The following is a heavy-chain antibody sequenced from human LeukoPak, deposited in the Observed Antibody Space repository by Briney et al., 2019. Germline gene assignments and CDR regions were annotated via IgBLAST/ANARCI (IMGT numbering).Heavy chain of an antibody. J-gene: IGHJ4*02. V-gene: IGHV4-39*01. Sequence: TSETLSLTCTVSGGSISSSSYYWGWIRQPPGKGLEWIGSLHYGGSTYYNPSLKSRVTISVDTSKKQISLKQNSVTAADTAVYYCASLTFHYDGSGYYFDYWGQGTLVTVSS. CDR1: GGSISSSSYY. CDR3: ASLTFHYDGSGYYFDY. D-gene: IGHD3-22*01. CDR2: LHYGGST.